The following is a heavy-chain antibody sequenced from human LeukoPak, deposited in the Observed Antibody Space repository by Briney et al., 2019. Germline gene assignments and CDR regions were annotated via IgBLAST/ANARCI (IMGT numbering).Heavy chain of an antibody. CDR3: ARVYVWAGSAYYGMDV. J-gene: IGHJ6*02. CDR2: ISYDGSNK. CDR1: GFTFSSYA. D-gene: IGHD3/OR15-3a*01. Sequence: GGSLRLSCAASGFTFSSYAMHWVRQAPGKGLEWVAVISYDGSNKYYADSVKGRFTISRDNSKNTLYLQMNSLRAEDTAVYYCARVYVWAGSAYYGMDVWGQGTTVTVSS. V-gene: IGHV3-30-3*01.